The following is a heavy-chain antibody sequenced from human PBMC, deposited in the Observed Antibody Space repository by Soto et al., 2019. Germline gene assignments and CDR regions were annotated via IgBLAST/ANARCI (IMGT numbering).Heavy chain of an antibody. D-gene: IGHD2-2*02. CDR2: INPSGGST. CDR3: ARGPHCISTSCYTYYYYGMDV. CDR1: GYTFTSYY. V-gene: IGHV1-46*01. Sequence: ASVKVSCKASGYTFTSYYMHWVRQAPGQGLEWMGIINPSGGSTSYAQKFQGRVTMTRDTSTGTVYMELSSLRSEDTAVYYCARGPHCISTSCYTYYYYGMDVWGQETTVTVSS. J-gene: IGHJ6*02.